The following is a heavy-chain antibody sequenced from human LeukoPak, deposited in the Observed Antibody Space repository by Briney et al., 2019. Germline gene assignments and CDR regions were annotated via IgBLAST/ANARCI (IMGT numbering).Heavy chain of an antibody. CDR1: GFTFSSHS. CDR3: ASLFGELLYHDY. Sequence: PGGSLRLSCAASGFTFSSHSMNWVRQSPGKGLEWVSYISSSAGTTYYADSVKGRFTISRDNAKNSLYLQMNSLRAEDTAVYYCASLFGELLYHDYWGQGTLVTVSS. D-gene: IGHD3-10*02. CDR2: ISSSAGTT. V-gene: IGHV3-48*01. J-gene: IGHJ4*02.